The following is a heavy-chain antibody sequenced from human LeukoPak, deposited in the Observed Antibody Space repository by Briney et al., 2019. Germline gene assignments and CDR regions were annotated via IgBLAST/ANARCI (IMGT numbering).Heavy chain of an antibody. CDR2: ISWNSGSI. J-gene: IGHJ4*02. D-gene: IGHD6-13*01. Sequence: GGSLRLSCAASGFMFDEYAMHWVRQAPGKGLEWVSGISWNSGSIGYADSVRGRFTISRDNAKNSLYLQMNSLRAEDTALYYCAKGRLRIAAAIDYWGQGTLVTVSS. CDR3: AKGRLRIAAAIDY. V-gene: IGHV3-9*01. CDR1: GFMFDEYA.